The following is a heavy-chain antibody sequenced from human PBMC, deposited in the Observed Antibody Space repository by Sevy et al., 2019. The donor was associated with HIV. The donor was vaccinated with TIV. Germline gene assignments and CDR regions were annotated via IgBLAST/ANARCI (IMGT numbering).Heavy chain of an antibody. V-gene: IGHV3-13*01. CDR2: IGTAGDT. CDR3: ARGGYYGDYMGGAFDI. Sequence: GGSLRLSCAASGFTFSSYDMHWVRQATGKGLEWVSAIGTAGDTYYPGSVKGRFIISRENAKNSLYLQMNSLRAGDTAVYYCARGGYYGDYMGGAFDIWGQGTMVTVSS. J-gene: IGHJ3*02. CDR1: GFTFSSYD. D-gene: IGHD4-17*01.